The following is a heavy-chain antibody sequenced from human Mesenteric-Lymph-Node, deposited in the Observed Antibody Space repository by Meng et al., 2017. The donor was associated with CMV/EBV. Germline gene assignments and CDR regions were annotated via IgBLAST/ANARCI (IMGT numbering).Heavy chain of an antibody. D-gene: IGHD3-10*01. CDR1: TFSGYG. Sequence: TFSGYGMHWVRQAPGKGLEWVAVIWYDGSNKYYADSVKGRFTISRDNSKNTLYLQMNSLRAEDTAVYYCARDGAYYYGSGSEYYFDYWGQGTLVTVSS. V-gene: IGHV3-33*01. CDR3: ARDGAYYYGSGSEYYFDY. J-gene: IGHJ4*02. CDR2: IWYDGSNK.